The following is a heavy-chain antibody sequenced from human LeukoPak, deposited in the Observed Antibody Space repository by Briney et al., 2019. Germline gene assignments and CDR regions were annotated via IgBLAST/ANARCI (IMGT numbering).Heavy chain of an antibody. Sequence: GGSLRLSCAASGFTFSSYWMHWVRQAPGKGLVWVSRSNSDGSSTSYADSVKGRFTISRDNAKNTLYLQMNSLRAEDTAVYYCARHQEYYDILTGYYAGEAFDIWGQGTMVTVSS. D-gene: IGHD3-9*01. CDR3: ARHQEYYDILTGYYAGEAFDI. J-gene: IGHJ3*02. V-gene: IGHV3-74*01. CDR1: GFTFSSYW. CDR2: SNSDGSST.